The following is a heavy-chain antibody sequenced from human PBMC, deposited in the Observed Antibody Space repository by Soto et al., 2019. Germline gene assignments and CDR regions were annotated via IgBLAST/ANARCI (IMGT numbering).Heavy chain of an antibody. J-gene: IGHJ6*02. CDR2: ISSGSTI. CDR3: AREKIDYYGMDV. CDR1: GFTFSSYE. V-gene: IGHV3-48*03. Sequence: GGSLRLSCAASGFTFSSYEMNWVRQAPGKGLEWVSYISSGSTIYYADSVKGRFTISRDNAKNSLYLQMNSLRAEDTAVYYCAREKIDYYGMDVWGQGTTVTVSS.